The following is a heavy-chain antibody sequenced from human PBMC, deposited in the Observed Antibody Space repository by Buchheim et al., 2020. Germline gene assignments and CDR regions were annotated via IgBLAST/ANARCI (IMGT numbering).Heavy chain of an antibody. Sequence: EVQLLESGGGLVQPGGSLRLSCAASGFTFSSNAMSWVRQAPGKGLEWVSAISGSGGSTYYADSVKGRFTISRANSKNTLYLQMNSLRAEDTAVYYCAKVQTYYDILTGYSYFDYWGQGTL. D-gene: IGHD3-9*01. CDR3: AKVQTYYDILTGYSYFDY. J-gene: IGHJ4*02. CDR2: ISGSGGST. V-gene: IGHV3-23*01. CDR1: GFTFSSNA.